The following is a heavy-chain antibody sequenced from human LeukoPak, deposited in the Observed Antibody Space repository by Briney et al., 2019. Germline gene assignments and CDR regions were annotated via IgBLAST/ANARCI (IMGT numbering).Heavy chain of an antibody. CDR3: AREYYYDSSGHDY. V-gene: IGHV3-30*04. Sequence: PGRSLRLSCAASGFTFSSYAMHWVRQAPGKGLEWVAVISYDGSNKYYADSVKGRFTISRDNSKNTLYLQMNSLRAEDTAVYYSAREYYYDSSGHDYWGQGTLVTVSS. CDR1: GFTFSSYA. CDR2: ISYDGSNK. J-gene: IGHJ4*02. D-gene: IGHD3-22*01.